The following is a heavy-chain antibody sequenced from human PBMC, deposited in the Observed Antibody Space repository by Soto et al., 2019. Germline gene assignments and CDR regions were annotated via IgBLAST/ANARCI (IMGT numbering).Heavy chain of an antibody. CDR1: GYTFTGYY. J-gene: IGHJ4*02. CDR3: ARGSTSPRESQIDY. D-gene: IGHD2-2*01. CDR2: INPNSGGT. V-gene: IGHV1-2*04. Sequence: ASVKVSCKASGYTFTGYYMHWVRQAPGQGLEWMGWINPNSGGTNYAQKFQGWVTMTRDTSISTAYMELSRLRSDDTAVYYCARGSTSPRESQIDYWGQGTLVTVSS.